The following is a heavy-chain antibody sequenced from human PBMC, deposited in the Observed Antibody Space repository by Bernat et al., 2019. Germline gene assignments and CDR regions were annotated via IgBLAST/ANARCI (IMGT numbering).Heavy chain of an antibody. CDR3: ARHAVIVDS. J-gene: IGHJ4*02. CDR2: ISGSGDST. V-gene: IGHV3-23*01. D-gene: IGHD2/OR15-2a*01. CDR1: GFTFSSYA. Sequence: EVQLLESGGGLVQPGGSLRLSCAASGFTFSSYAMNWVRQAPGKGLEYVSGISGSGDSTTYADCVKGRYTVSRDNSRNTLYLQMNSLRAEDADVYYCARHAVIVDSWGQGTQVTVSS.